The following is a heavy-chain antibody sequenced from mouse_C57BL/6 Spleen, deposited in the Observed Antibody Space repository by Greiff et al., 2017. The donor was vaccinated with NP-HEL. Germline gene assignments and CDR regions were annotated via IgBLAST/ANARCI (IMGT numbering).Heavy chain of an antibody. CDR1: GYTFTDYY. D-gene: IGHD2-2*01. J-gene: IGHJ4*01. V-gene: IGHV1-76*01. CDR2: IYPGSGNT. CDR3: AREGLRRAMDY. Sequence: QVQLQQSGAELVRPGASVKLSCKASGYTFTDYYINWVKQRPGQGLEWIARIYPGSGNTYYNEKFKGKATLTAEKSSSTAYMQLSSLTSEDSAVYFCAREGLRRAMDYWGQGTSVTVSS.